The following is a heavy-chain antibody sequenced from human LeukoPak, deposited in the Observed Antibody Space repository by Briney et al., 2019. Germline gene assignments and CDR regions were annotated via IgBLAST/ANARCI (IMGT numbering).Heavy chain of an antibody. V-gene: IGHV4-39*01. D-gene: IGHD1-20*01. Sequence: SETLSLTCTVSGGSISSSSYYWGWLRQPPGKGLECIGNIYPSGATYYNPSLESRVTISLDTSKSQFSLRLSSVTAADTAVYYCVQNIPGAVEHWGQGTLVTVSS. CDR1: GGSISSSSYY. CDR2: IYPSGAT. J-gene: IGHJ1*01. CDR3: VQNIPGAVEH.